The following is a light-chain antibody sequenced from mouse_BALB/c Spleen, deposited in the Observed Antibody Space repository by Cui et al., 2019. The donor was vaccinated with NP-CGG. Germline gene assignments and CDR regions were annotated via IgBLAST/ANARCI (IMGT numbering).Light chain of an antibody. CDR3: ALWYSNHWV. V-gene: IGLV1*01. Sequence: QAVVTQVPAPTTSPGETVTPTCRSSIGAVTTSNYANWVQEKPDHLFTGLIGGTNNRTPGVPARFSGSLIGDKAALTITGAQTEDEAIYFCALWYSNHWVFGGGTKLTVL. J-gene: IGLJ1*01. CDR1: IGAVTTSNY. CDR2: GTN.